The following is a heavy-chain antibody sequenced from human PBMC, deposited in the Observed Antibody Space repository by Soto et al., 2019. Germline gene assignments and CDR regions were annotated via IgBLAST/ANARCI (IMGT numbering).Heavy chain of an antibody. Sequence: SETRPLTSTVSGGSISTSSYYLCCLRQQTRKGLEWIGSIYYSGSTYYNPSLKSRVTISVDTSKNQFSLKLSSVTAADTAVYYCARLYQLLYNRFDPWGQGTLVT. D-gene: IGHD2-2*01. CDR2: IYYSGST. V-gene: IGHV4-39*01. J-gene: IGHJ5*02. CDR3: ARLYQLLYNRFDP. CDR1: GGSISTSSYY.